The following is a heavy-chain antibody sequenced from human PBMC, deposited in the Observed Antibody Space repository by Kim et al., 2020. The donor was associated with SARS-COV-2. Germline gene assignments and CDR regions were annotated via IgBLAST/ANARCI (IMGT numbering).Heavy chain of an antibody. Sequence: SGSRGYADSVKGRFTISRDNAKNSLYLQMNSLRAEDTALYYCASINSFDYWGQGTLVTVSS. D-gene: IGHD3-3*02. V-gene: IGHV3-9*01. J-gene: IGHJ4*02. CDR2: SGSR. CDR3: ASINSFDY.